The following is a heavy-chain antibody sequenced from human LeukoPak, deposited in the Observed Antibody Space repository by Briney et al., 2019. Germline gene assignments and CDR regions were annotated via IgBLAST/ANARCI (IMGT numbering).Heavy chain of an antibody. V-gene: IGHV3-7*01. D-gene: IGHD2-21*02. CDR2: INQDASEI. J-gene: IGHJ4*02. CDR3: ATDRDNSDWQKRFDS. Sequence: GGSLRLSCAASGFTFSTYWMNWYRQAPGKGLEWVCNINQDASEINYVDSVRGRFTISRDNAKNSLHLQMNSLRAEDTAVYYCATDRDNSDWQKRFDSWGQGTLVTVSS. CDR1: GFTFSTYW.